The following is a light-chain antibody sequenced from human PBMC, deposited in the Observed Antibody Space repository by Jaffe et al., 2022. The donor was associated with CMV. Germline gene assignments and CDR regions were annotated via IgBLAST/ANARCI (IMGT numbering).Light chain of an antibody. Sequence: DIQMTQSPSSLSASVGDRVTITCRASHYISSLSKYLNWYQQKPGKAPKLLIYGASNLQSGVPSRFSGSASGTDFTLTISSLQPEDFATYYCQQSYSSPLTLGGGTKVKIK. CDR3: QQSYSSPLT. V-gene: IGKV1-39*01. CDR2: GAS. CDR1: HYISSLSKY. J-gene: IGKJ4*01.